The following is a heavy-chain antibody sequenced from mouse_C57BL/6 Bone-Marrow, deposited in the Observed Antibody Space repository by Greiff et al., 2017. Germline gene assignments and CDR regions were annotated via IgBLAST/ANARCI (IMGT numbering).Heavy chain of an antibody. J-gene: IGHJ2*01. Sequence: VQLQQSGAELVRPGASVKLSCTASGFNIKDDYIHWVKQRPEQGLEWIGRIDPENGDTEYASKFQGKATITSDTSSNTAYLQLSSLTSEDTAVYYCSSFDGNDFDFWGQGTPLTVAS. CDR3: SSFDGNDFDF. CDR1: GFNIKDDY. V-gene: IGHV14-4*01. D-gene: IGHD2-1*01. CDR2: IDPENGDT.